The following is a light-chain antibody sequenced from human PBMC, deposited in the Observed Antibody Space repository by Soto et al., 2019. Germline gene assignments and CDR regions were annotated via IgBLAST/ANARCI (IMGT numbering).Light chain of an antibody. CDR3: QSYDSSLSASV. CDR1: SSNIGARYD. V-gene: IGLV1-40*01. Sequence: SVLTQPPSVSGAPGQRVTISCTGSSSNIGARYDVHWYQQLPGSAPKLLIYGNTNRPSGVPDRFSGSKSGTSASLAITGLQAEDEADYYCQSYDSSLSASVFGGGTKLTVL. CDR2: GNT. J-gene: IGLJ2*01.